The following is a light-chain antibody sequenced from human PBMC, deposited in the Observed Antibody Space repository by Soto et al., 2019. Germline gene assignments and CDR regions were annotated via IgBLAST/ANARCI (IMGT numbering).Light chain of an antibody. CDR3: QQSYSTLRGT. J-gene: IGKJ1*01. Sequence: DIQMTQSPSSLSASVGDRVTITCRASQSISSYLNWYQQKPGKAPKLLIYAASSLQSGVPSRFSGSGSGTDITLTISSLQPEDFATYYCQQSYSTLRGTFGQGTKVEIK. CDR1: QSISSY. CDR2: AAS. V-gene: IGKV1-39*01.